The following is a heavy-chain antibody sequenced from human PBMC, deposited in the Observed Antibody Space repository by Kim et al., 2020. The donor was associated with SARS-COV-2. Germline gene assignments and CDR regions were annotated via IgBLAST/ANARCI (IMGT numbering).Heavy chain of an antibody. CDR1: GFTFSSYG. CDR3: AKLKGSGSYYGYYYYYGMDV. D-gene: IGHD3-10*01. V-gene: IGHV3-30*18. CDR2: ISYDGSNK. Sequence: GGSLRLSCAASGFTFSSYGMHWVRQAPGKGLEWVAVISYDGSNKYYADSVKGRFTISRDNSKNTLYLQMNSLRAEDTAVYYCAKLKGSGSYYGYYYYYGMDVWGQGTTVTVSS. J-gene: IGHJ6*02.